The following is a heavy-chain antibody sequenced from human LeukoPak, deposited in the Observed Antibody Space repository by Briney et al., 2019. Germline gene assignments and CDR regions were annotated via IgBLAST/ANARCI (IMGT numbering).Heavy chain of an antibody. CDR3: ARGRYYGSGSKNWFDY. CDR1: GDTFSDYT. V-gene: IGHV1-69*02. J-gene: IGHJ5*01. Sequence: ASVKVSCKTSGDTFSDYTVNWVRQGPGQGLEWMGRIIPILGIATYAQKFQDRVTITADRSTSTAYMELSSLRSEDTAVYYCARGRYYGSGSKNWFDYWGQGTLVTVSS. CDR2: IIPILGIA. D-gene: IGHD3-10*01.